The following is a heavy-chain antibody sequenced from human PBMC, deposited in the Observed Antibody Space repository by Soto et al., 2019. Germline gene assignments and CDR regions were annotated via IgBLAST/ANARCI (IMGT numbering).Heavy chain of an antibody. CDR3: AKVLSELVPRYVDT. CDR2: ITPGGGIT. V-gene: IGHV1-46*01. J-gene: IGHJ5*02. D-gene: IGHD6-13*01. CDR1: GYTFTTYD. Sequence: QVQLVQSGAEVKKPGASVRVSCKASGYTFTTYDIHWVRQAPGLGLEWMGIITPGGGITSYAQKFKGRITMTRDTSTSTVYMELCSLRAEDTAMYYCAKVLSELVPRYVDTWGQGTLVTVSS.